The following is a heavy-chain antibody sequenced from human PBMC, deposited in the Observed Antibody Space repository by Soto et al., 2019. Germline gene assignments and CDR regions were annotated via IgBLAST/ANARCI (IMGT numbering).Heavy chain of an antibody. CDR2: ISPYNDQT. V-gene: IGHV1-18*01. CDR3: ARGGYYDNVWGKLSHYGLDV. J-gene: IGHJ6*02. Sequence: QVQLVQSASEVMKPGASVKVSCKASGYTFIRYGITWVRHAPGQRLEWRGWISPYNDQTIYAQKLQGRVTMTADTSTRTVYMQLRSRRSADTAVYFCARGGYYDNVWGKLSHYGLDVWGQGTSVTVSS. D-gene: IGHD3-16*01. CDR1: GYTFIRYG.